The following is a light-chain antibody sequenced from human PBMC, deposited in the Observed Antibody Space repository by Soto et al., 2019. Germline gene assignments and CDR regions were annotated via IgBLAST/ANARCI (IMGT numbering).Light chain of an antibody. V-gene: IGLV2-11*01. Sequence: QSALTQPRSVSGSPGQSVTISCTGTSSDVGGYNYVSWYQQHPGKAPKLVIYDVSKRPSGVPDRVSGSKSGNTASLTISGLQAEDEADYYCCSYAGTSLWVFGGGTQLTVL. J-gene: IGLJ3*02. CDR3: CSYAGTSLWV. CDR1: SSDVGGYNY. CDR2: DVS.